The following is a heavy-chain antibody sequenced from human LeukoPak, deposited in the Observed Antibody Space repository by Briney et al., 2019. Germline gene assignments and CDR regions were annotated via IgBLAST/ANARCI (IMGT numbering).Heavy chain of an antibody. J-gene: IGHJ6*02. CDR1: GFTFSRYW. CDR2: IKEDGREK. Sequence: GGSLGLSCAASGFTFSRYWMNWVRQAPGKGLEWVANIKEDGREKYYVDSVKGRFTISRDNAKNSLYLQMNSLRAEDTAVYYCARDNRDIVVVTAAMGDYYYYGMDVWGQGTTVIVSS. CDR3: ARDNRDIVVVTAAMGDYYYYGMDV. V-gene: IGHV3-7*05. D-gene: IGHD2-2*01.